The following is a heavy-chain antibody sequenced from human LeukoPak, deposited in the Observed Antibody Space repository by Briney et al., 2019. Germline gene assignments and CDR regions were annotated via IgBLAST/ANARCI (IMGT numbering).Heavy chain of an antibody. CDR3: AKIGSAMVTRGSFDY. CDR2: VSGSDAST. CDR1: GFTFRIYA. J-gene: IGHJ4*02. V-gene: IGHV3-23*01. Sequence: GSSLRLSCAASGFTFRIYAMSWVRQAPGKGLEWVSGVSGSDASTFYADSVMGRFTISRGNSKNTLYLQMNSLRAEDTAVYYCAKIGSAMVTRGSFDYWGQGTLVTVSS. D-gene: IGHD5-18*01.